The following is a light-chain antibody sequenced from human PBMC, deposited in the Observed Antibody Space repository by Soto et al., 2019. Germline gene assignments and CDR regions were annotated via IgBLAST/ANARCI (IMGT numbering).Light chain of an antibody. CDR1: QSVNNSY. J-gene: IGKJ4*01. CDR3: QQYGSSPLT. V-gene: IGKV3-20*01. CDR2: SAS. Sequence: EIVLTQSRGTLSLSPGERATLACSASQSVNNSYLAWYQQKPGQAPRLLIYSASSRATGIPDRFSGSGSGTDFTLTIRRLEPEDFAVYYCQQYGSSPLTFGGGTKVEIK.